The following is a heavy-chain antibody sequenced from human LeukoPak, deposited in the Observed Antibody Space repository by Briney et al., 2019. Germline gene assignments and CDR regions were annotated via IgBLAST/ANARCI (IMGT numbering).Heavy chain of an antibody. J-gene: IGHJ6*03. D-gene: IGHD1-7*01. CDR3: ARRWNYGRNYYIDV. CDR1: GGSFSNYY. CDR2: INDSGRI. Sequence: SETLSLTCAVYGGSFSNYYWSWIRQPPGKGLEWIGEINDSGRINYNPSLMSRVTVSVDTSKNQFSLRLTSVTATDTAVYYCARRWNYGRNYYIDVWGNGATVGVSS. V-gene: IGHV4-34*01.